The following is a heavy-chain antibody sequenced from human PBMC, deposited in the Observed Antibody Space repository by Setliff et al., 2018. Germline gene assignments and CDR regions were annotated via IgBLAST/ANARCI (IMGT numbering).Heavy chain of an antibody. CDR3: ARDLVWFGELLDLPGYYFDY. CDR2: IIPIFGTA. D-gene: IGHD3-10*01. Sequence: SVKVSCKASGYTFTSYAMNWVRQAPGQGLEWMGGIIPIFGTANYAQKFQGRVTITTDESTSTAYMELSSLRSEDTAVYYCARDLVWFGELLDLPGYYFDYWGQGTLVTVSS. V-gene: IGHV1-69*05. CDR1: GYTFTSYA. J-gene: IGHJ4*02.